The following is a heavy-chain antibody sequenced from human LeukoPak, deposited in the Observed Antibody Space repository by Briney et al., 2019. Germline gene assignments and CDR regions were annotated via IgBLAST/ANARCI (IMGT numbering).Heavy chain of an antibody. J-gene: IGHJ4*02. CDR2: ISSSGSTI. D-gene: IGHD2-2*01. Sequence: GGSLRLSCAASGFIFSIYNMNWVRQAPGKGLEWVSYISSSGSTIYYADSVKGRFTISRDNAKNLLSLQMNSLRAEDTAVYFCARGRDTVVVPAAVDYWGQGTVVTVSS. CDR3: ARGRDTVVVPAAVDY. CDR1: GFIFSIYN. V-gene: IGHV3-48*01.